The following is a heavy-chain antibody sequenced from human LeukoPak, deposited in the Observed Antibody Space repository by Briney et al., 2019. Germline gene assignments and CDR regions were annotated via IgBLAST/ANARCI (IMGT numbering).Heavy chain of an antibody. J-gene: IGHJ4*02. D-gene: IGHD6-25*01. Sequence: GGSLRLSCAASGFTFSSYAMHWVRQAPGKGLEWISFISSSSSYIYYADSVKGRFTISRDNAKNLLYLQMNSLRAEDTAVYYCAPGIAAHWGQGTLVTVSS. CDR1: GFTFSSYA. CDR3: APGIAAH. V-gene: IGHV3-21*06. CDR2: ISSSSSYI.